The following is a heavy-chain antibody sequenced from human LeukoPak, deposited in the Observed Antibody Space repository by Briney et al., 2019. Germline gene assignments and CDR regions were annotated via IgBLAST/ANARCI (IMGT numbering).Heavy chain of an antibody. CDR1: GFTFSSYG. Sequence: PGGSLRLSCADSGFTFSSYGMHWVRRAPGKGLEWVAFIRYDGSNKYYADSVKGRFTISRDNSKNTLYLQMNSLRAEDTAVYYCAKDFWGSSTSWRFDYWGQGTLVTVSS. CDR2: IRYDGSNK. V-gene: IGHV3-30*02. J-gene: IGHJ4*02. CDR3: AKDFWGSSTSWRFDY. D-gene: IGHD2-2*01.